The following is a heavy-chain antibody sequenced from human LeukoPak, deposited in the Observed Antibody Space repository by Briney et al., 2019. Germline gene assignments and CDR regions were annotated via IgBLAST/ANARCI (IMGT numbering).Heavy chain of an antibody. CDR2: IYYSGST. CDR1: GGSISSYY. D-gene: IGHD3-3*01. J-gene: IGHJ3*02. Sequence: SETLSLTCTVSGGSISSYYWSWIRQPPGKGLEWIGYIYYSGSTNYNPSLKSRVTISVDTSKNQFSLKLSSVTAADTAVYYCARALYDFWSGYTDAFDIWGQGTMVTVSS. V-gene: IGHV4-59*12. CDR3: ARALYDFWSGYTDAFDI.